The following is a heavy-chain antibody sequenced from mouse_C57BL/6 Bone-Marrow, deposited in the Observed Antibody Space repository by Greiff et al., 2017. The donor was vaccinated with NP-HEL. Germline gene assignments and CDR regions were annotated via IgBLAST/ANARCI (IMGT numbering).Heavy chain of an antibody. Sequence: QVQLQQPGAELVKPGASVKVSCKASGYTFTSYWMHWVKQRPGQGLEWIGRIHPSDSDTNYNQKFKGKATLTVDKYSSTAYLHLSSLTSEDSAVYYCAPLGLYYVYDSYFDYWGQGTTLTVSS. D-gene: IGHD2-2*01. CDR1: GYTFTSYW. V-gene: IGHV1-74*01. J-gene: IGHJ2*01. CDR3: APLGLYYVYDSYFDY. CDR2: IHPSDSDT.